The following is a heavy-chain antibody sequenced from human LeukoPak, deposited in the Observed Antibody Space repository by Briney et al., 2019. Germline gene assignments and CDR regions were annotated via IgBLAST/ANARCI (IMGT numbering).Heavy chain of an antibody. CDR1: GYTFTSYA. Sequence: ASVKVSCTASGYTFTSYAMHWVRQAPGQGLEWMGWINPNSGGTNYAQKFQGWVTMTRDTSISTAYMELGRLRSDDTAVYYCARGSVAVAGVLDAFDIWGQGTMVTVSS. V-gene: IGHV1-2*04. D-gene: IGHD6-19*01. CDR2: INPNSGGT. J-gene: IGHJ3*02. CDR3: ARGSVAVAGVLDAFDI.